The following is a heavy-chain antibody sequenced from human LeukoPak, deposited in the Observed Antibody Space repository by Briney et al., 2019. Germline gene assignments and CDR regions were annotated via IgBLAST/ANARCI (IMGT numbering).Heavy chain of an antibody. D-gene: IGHD2-15*01. V-gene: IGHV3-7*01. J-gene: IGHJ4*02. Sequence: GGSLRLSCTAAGFNFETYWMSWVRQSPEKGLEFVANIKYDDTVKNYVDSVKGRFTISRDNPSNSVYLQMDSLRPEDTALYYCARDPDSSAFDYWGQGAQVTVSS. CDR2: IKYDDTVK. CDR1: GFNFETYW. CDR3: ARDPDSSAFDY.